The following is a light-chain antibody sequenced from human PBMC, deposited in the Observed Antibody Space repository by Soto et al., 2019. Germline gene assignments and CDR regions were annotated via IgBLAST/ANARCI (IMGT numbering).Light chain of an antibody. Sequence: EIVLTQSPATLSLSPGERATLSCRASQNVGSDLAWYQQKSGQAPRLLIYDASNRATGIPARFSGSGSGTDSTLTISSLEPEDFAVYHCQQRSDWPLTFGGGTKVEIK. CDR1: QNVGSD. CDR3: QQRSDWPLT. V-gene: IGKV3-11*01. J-gene: IGKJ4*01. CDR2: DAS.